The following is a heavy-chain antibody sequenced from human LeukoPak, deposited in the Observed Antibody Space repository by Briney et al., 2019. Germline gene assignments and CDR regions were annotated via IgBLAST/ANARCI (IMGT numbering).Heavy chain of an antibody. J-gene: IGHJ4*02. D-gene: IGHD3-10*01. CDR1: GDSVSSNSAA. Sequence: SQTLSLTCAISGDSVSSNSAAWNWIRQSPSRGLEWLGRTYYRSKWYTDYAVSVKSRVSINPDTSKNQFSLKLSSVTAADTAVYYCAREVTVRGVSGGYYWGQGTLVTVSS. V-gene: IGHV6-1*01. CDR2: TYYRSKWYT. CDR3: AREVTVRGVSGGYY.